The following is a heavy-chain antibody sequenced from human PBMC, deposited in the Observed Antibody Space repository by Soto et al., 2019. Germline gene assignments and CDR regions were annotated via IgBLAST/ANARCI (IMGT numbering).Heavy chain of an antibody. CDR1: GFTFNSYD. D-gene: IGHD1-26*01. V-gene: IGHV3-30*18. Sequence: GGSLRLSCAASGFTFNSYDMHWVRQAPGKGLEWVAVISYDGSNKYYADSVKGRFTISRDNSKNTLYLQMNSLRAEDTAVYYCAKDRPSGSRPYYYGMDVWGQGTTVTVSS. CDR2: ISYDGSNK. J-gene: IGHJ6*02. CDR3: AKDRPSGSRPYYYGMDV.